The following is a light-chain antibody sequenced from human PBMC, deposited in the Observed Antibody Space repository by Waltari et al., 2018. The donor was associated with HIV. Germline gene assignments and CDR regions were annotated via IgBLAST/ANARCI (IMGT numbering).Light chain of an antibody. Sequence: QSVLTQPPSVSGTPGQTVAISCSVVGGASAVNWYLRLPGTAPKLLIYNNNERPSGVPDRFSGSRSGTSASLAISGLQSEDEGDYFCASWDDTLLNGVSFGGGTKLTVL. CDR1: GGASA. V-gene: IGLV1-44*01. J-gene: IGLJ2*01. CDR3: ASWDDTLLNGVS. CDR2: NNN.